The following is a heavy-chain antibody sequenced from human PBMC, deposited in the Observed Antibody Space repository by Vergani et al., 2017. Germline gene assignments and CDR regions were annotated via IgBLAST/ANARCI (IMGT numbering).Heavy chain of an antibody. Sequence: QVQLVQSGAEVKKPGASVKVSCTASGYTFTSYYLHWVRQAPGQGLEWMGIINPSGGSTTYAQRFQGRVTMTRDTSTSTVYMELSSLRSEDTALYHCARDYTIFGVVNPYYMDVWGKGTTVTVSS. CDR3: ARDYTIFGVVNPYYMDV. CDR1: GYTFTSYY. J-gene: IGHJ6*03. V-gene: IGHV1-46*01. D-gene: IGHD3-3*01. CDR2: INPSGGST.